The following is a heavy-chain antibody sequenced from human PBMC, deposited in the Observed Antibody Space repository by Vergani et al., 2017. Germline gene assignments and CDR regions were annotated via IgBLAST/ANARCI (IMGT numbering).Heavy chain of an antibody. CDR2: IYYSGST. D-gene: IGHD3-3*01. Sequence: QLQLQESGPGLVKPSETLSLTCTVSGGSISSSSYYWGWIRQPPGKGLEWIGSIYYSGSTYYNPSLKSRVTISVATSKNQFSLKLSSVTAADTAVYYCARDTWQYDFWSGYKTGYFDYWGQGTLVTVSS. V-gene: IGHV4-39*02. CDR1: GGSISSSSYY. CDR3: ARDTWQYDFWSGYKTGYFDY. J-gene: IGHJ4*02.